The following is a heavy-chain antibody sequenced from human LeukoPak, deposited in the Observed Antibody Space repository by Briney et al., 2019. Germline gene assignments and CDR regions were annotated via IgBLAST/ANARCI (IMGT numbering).Heavy chain of an antibody. CDR3: ARGRTSTHGSGSFDY. J-gene: IGHJ4*02. D-gene: IGHD3-10*01. CDR1: GGSISSGSYY. V-gene: IGHV4-61*02. Sequence: SETLSLTCTVSGGSISSGSYYWSWIRQPAGKGLEWIGRIYTSGSTNYNPSLKSRVTISVDTSKNQFSLKLSSVTAAATAVYYCARGRTSTHGSGSFDYWGQGTLVTVSS. CDR2: IYTSGST.